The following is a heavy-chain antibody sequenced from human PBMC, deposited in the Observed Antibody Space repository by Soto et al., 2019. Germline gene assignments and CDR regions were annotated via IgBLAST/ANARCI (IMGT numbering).Heavy chain of an antibody. CDR1: GYSFITSYH. V-gene: IGHV1-46*01. D-gene: IGHD5-12*01. CDR3: ARDTGYDHDAFDI. CDR2: INPTGSMT. Sequence: QVQLVQSGAEVKKPGASVKVSCKASGYSFITSYHMHWVRQAPGQGLEWMGIINPTGSMTRYSQKFQGRLTMTRDTSTATDYMELSNLTSEDMAVYFCARDTGYDHDAFDIWGQGTRVTVSS. J-gene: IGHJ3*02.